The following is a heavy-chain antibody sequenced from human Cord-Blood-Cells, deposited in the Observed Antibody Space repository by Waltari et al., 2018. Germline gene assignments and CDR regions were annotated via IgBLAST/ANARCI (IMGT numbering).Heavy chain of an antibody. CDR3: ARDLGSGSYFDY. J-gene: IGHJ4*02. D-gene: IGHD1-26*01. CDR1: GYTFTSYY. CDR2: NNPSGGSK. Sequence: QVQLVQSGAEVKKPGASVKVSCKASGYTFTSYYMHWVRQAPGQGLEWMGINNPSGGSKSYAQKFQGRVTMTRDTSTSTVYMELSSLRSEDTAVYYCARDLGSGSYFDYWGQGTLVTVSS. V-gene: IGHV1-46*01.